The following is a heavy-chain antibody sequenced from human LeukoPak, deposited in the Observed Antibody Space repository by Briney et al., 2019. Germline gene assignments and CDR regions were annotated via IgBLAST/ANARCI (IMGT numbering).Heavy chain of an antibody. CDR1: GFTVSSNY. V-gene: IGHV3-66*02. D-gene: IGHD2-15*01. Sequence: GGSLRLSCAASGFTVSSNYMSWVRQAPGKGLERVSIIYSGGSTYYADSVKGRFTISRDNSKNTLYLQMNSLRAEDTALYYCARDLEYHTSGGFDYWGQGTLVTVSS. CDR3: ARDLEYHTSGGFDY. CDR2: IYSGGST. J-gene: IGHJ4*02.